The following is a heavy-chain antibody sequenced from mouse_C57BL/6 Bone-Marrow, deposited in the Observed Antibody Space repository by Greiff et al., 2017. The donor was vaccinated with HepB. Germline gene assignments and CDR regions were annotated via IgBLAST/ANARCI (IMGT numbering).Heavy chain of an antibody. V-gene: IGHV5-6*01. D-gene: IGHD2-3*01. J-gene: IGHJ3*01. CDR3: ARYDGYYKDWFAY. Sequence: EVNVVESGGDLVKPGGSLKLSCAASGFTFSSYGMSWVRQTPDKRLEWVATISSGGSYTYYPDSVKGRFTISRDNAKNTLYLQRSSLKSEDTAMYYCARYDGYYKDWFAYWGQGTLVTVSA. CDR1: GFTFSSYG. CDR2: ISSGGSYT.